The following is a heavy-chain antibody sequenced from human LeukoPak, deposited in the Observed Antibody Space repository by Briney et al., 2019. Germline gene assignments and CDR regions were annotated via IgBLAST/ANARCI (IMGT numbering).Heavy chain of an antibody. CDR2: IKQDGSEE. CDR3: ARARGIDY. CDR1: GFSFSNYW. J-gene: IGHJ4*02. V-gene: IGHV3-7*01. D-gene: IGHD3-16*01. Sequence: GGSLRLSCAASGFSFSNYWMNWVRQAPGKGLEWVANIKQDGSEEYYVDSVKGRFTISRDNAKNSLYLQMNSLRAEDTAVYYCARARGIDYWGQGTLVTVSS.